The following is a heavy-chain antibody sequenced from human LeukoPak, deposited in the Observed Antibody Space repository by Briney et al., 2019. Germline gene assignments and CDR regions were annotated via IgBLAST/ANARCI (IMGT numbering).Heavy chain of an antibody. V-gene: IGHV3-49*04. J-gene: IGHJ6*02. CDR1: GFTFSSYS. D-gene: IGHD5-18*01. Sequence: PGGSLRLSCAASGFTFSSYSMNWVRQAPGKGLEWVGFIRSKAYRGTTEYAASVTGRFTISRDDSKSIAFLQMNSLKTEDTALYYCTRGPIQLWIHNAMDVWGQGTTVTVSS. CDR2: IRSKAYRGTT. CDR3: TRGPIQLWIHNAMDV.